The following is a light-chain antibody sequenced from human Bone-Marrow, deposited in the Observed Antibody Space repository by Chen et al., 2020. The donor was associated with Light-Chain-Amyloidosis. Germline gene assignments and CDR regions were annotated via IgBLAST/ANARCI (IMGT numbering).Light chain of an antibody. J-gene: IGLJ3*02. Sequence: QSALTQPASVSGSPGQSITISCTGTSSYVGGYNYVSWYQQHPGKAPKLMIYDVSNRPSGVSNRFSGSKSGNTASLTISGLQAEDEADYYCSSYTSSSTLAWVFGGGTKLTVL. CDR3: SSYTSSSTLAWV. V-gene: IGLV2-14*03. CDR1: SSYVGGYNY. CDR2: DVS.